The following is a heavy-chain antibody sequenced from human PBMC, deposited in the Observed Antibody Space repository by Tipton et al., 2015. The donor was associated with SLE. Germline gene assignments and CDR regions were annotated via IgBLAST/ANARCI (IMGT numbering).Heavy chain of an antibody. D-gene: IGHD6-6*01. CDR2: ISYDGSNK. V-gene: IGHV3-30*18. J-gene: IGHJ4*02. CDR1: GFTFSSYD. Sequence: SLRLSCAASGFTFSSYDIHWVRQAPGKGLEWVAVISYDGSNKYYADSVKGRFTISRDNSKNTLYLQMNGLRAEDTAVYSCAKGGPRGSFYLDFWGQGTLVTVSS. CDR3: AKGGPRGSFYLDF.